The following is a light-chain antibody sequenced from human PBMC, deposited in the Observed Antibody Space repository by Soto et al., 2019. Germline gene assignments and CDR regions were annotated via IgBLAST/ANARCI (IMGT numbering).Light chain of an antibody. CDR3: QTWATGTVV. CDR1: SGHSYYA. Sequence: QPVLTQSPSASASLGASVKLTCTLSSGHSYYAIAWHQQQPEKGPRYLMKLNSDGSHSKGDGIPDRFSGSSSGAERYLTISSLQSEDEADYYCQTWATGTVVFGGGTQLTVL. CDR2: LNSDGSH. V-gene: IGLV4-69*01. J-gene: IGLJ2*01.